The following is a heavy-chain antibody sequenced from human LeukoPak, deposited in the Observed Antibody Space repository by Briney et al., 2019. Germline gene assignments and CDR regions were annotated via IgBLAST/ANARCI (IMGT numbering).Heavy chain of an antibody. J-gene: IGHJ5*02. CDR2: IYHSGST. V-gene: IGHV4-30-2*01. CDR3: ARGAYDYGDYYWFDP. D-gene: IGHD4-17*01. Sequence: SETLSLTCAVSGGSISSGGYSWSWIRQPPGKGLEWIGYIYHSGSTYYNPSLKSRATISVDRSKNQFSLKLSSVTAADTAVYYCARGAYDYGDYYWFDPWGQGTLVTVSS. CDR1: GGSISSGGYS.